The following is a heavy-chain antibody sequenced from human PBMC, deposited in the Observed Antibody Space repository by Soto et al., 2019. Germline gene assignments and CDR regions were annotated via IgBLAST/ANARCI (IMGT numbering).Heavy chain of an antibody. CDR2: ISSSGSTI. Sequence: PGGSLRLSCAASGFTFSDYYMSWIRQAPGKGLEWVSYISSSGSTIYYADSVKGRFTISRDNAKNSLYLQMNSLRAEDTAVYYCARADYYDFWSGYYGALDYWGQGTLVTVSS. CDR1: GFTFSDYY. D-gene: IGHD3-3*01. CDR3: ARADYYDFWSGYYGALDY. J-gene: IGHJ4*02. V-gene: IGHV3-11*01.